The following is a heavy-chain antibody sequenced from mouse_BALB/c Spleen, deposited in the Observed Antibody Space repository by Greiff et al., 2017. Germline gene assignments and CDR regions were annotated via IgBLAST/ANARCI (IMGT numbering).Heavy chain of an antibody. CDR1: GYTFTSYW. CDR2: IYPGDGDT. CDR3: ASHYYLDY. J-gene: IGHJ2*01. V-gene: IGHV1-87*01. Sequence: VQLQQSGAELARPGASVKLSCKASGYTFTSYWMQWVKQRPGQGLEWIGAIYPGDGDTRYTQKFKGKATLTADKSSSTAYMQLSSLASEDSAVYYCASHYYLDYWGQGTTLTVSS.